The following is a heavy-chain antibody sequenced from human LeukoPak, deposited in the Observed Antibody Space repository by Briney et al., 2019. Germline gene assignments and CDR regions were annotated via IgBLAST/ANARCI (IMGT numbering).Heavy chain of an antibody. CDR2: IKQDGSEK. D-gene: IGHD3-10*01. Sequence: GGSLRLSCAASGFTFSSYWMSWARQAPGKGLEWVANIKQDGSEKYYVDSVKGRFTISRDNAKNSLYLQMNSLRAEDTAVYYCARELSYYYGSGSYNGNWFDPWGQGTLVTVSS. CDR3: ARELSYYYGSGSYNGNWFDP. J-gene: IGHJ5*02. V-gene: IGHV3-7*01. CDR1: GFTFSSYW.